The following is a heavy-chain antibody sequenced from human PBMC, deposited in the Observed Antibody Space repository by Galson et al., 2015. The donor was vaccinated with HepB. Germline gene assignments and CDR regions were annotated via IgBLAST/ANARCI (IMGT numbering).Heavy chain of an antibody. V-gene: IGHV3-15*01. Sequence: SLRLSCAASGFTFSNAWMSWVRQGPGKGLEWVGRIKSKTDGGTTDYTAPVKGRFTISRDDSTNTLYLQMNSLKTEDTAVYYCTTDEYFYDSSGGDYWGQGTLATVSS. CDR3: TTDEYFYDSSGGDY. CDR1: GFTFSNAW. J-gene: IGHJ4*02. CDR2: IKSKTDGGTT. D-gene: IGHD3-22*01.